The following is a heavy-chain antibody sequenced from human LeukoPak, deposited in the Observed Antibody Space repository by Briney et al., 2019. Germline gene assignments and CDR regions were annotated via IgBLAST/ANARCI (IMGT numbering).Heavy chain of an antibody. D-gene: IGHD1-26*01. J-gene: IGHJ4*02. V-gene: IGHV3-21*01. CDR3: ARDQGSGSYRLDY. CDR2: ISSSSSYI. CDR1: GFTFSSYS. Sequence: GGSLRLSCAASGFTFSSYSMNWVRQAPEKGLEWVSSISSSSSYIYYADSVKGRFTISRDNAKNSLYLQMNSLRAEDTAVYYCARDQGSGSYRLDYWGQGTLVTVSS.